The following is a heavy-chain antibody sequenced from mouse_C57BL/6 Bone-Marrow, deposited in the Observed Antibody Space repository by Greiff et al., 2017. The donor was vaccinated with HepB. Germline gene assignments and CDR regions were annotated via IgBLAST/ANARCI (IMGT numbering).Heavy chain of an antibody. CDR2: INPYNGGT. CDR3: ARLAMDY. Sequence: EVQVVESGPVLVKPGASVKMSCKASGYTFTDYYMNWVKQSHGKSLEWIGVINPYNGGTSYNQKFKGKATLTVDKSSSTAYMELNSLTSEDSAVYYCARLAMDYWGQGTSVTVSS. V-gene: IGHV1-19*01. J-gene: IGHJ4*01. CDR1: GYTFTDYY.